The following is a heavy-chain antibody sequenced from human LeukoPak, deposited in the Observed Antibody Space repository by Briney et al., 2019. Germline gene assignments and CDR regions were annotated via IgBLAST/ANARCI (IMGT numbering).Heavy chain of an antibody. CDR2: IYTSGST. Sequence: PSQTLSLTCTVSGGSISSGSYYWSWIRQPAGKGLEWIGRIYTSGSTNYNPSLKSRVTISVDTSKNQFSLKLSSVTAADTAVYYCARGIAAASKVYYFDYWGQGTLVTVSS. V-gene: IGHV4-61*02. D-gene: IGHD6-13*01. CDR1: GGSISSGSYY. J-gene: IGHJ4*02. CDR3: ARGIAAASKVYYFDY.